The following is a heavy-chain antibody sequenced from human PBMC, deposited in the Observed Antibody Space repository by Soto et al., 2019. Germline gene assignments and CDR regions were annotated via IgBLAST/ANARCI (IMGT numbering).Heavy chain of an antibody. D-gene: IGHD5-18*01. Sequence: SETLSLTCAVYGGSFSGYYWSWIRQPPGKGLEWIGEINHSGSTNYNPSLKSRVTISVDTSKNQFSLKLSSVTAADTAVYYCARGRGYSYEIQRTNWFDPWGQGTLVTVSS. CDR3: ARGRGYSYEIQRTNWFDP. V-gene: IGHV4-34*01. CDR1: GGSFSGYY. CDR2: INHSGST. J-gene: IGHJ5*02.